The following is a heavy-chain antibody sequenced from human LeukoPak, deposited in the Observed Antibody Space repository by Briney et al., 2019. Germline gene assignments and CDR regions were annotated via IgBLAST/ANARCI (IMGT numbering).Heavy chain of an antibody. D-gene: IGHD3-9*01. J-gene: IGHJ4*02. V-gene: IGHV3-74*01. CDR2: INSDGSTK. Sequence: QPGGSLRLSCAASGFTFRSYWMHWVRQAPGKGLVWVSGINSDGSTKSYADSVKGRFTISRDNAKNTLYLQMNSPRAEDTAVYYCARAYDILTGYYHFDYWGQGTLVTVSS. CDR1: GFTFRSYW. CDR3: ARAYDILTGYYHFDY.